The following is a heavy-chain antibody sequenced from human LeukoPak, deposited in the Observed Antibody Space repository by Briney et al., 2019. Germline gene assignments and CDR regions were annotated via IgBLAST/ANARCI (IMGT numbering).Heavy chain of an antibody. D-gene: IGHD5-12*01. CDR2: INWNGGST. V-gene: IGHV3-20*04. J-gene: IGHJ4*02. CDR3: ARGVGGYSGYDDGY. Sequence: GGSLRLSCAASGFTFDDYGMSWVRQAPGKGLEWVSGINWNGGSTGFADSVKGRFTISRDNAKNSLYLQMNSLRVEDTALYYCARGVGGYSGYDDGYWGQGTLVTVSS. CDR1: GFTFDDYG.